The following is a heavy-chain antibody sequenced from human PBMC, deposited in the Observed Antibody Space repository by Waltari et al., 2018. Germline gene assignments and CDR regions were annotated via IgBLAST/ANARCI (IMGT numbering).Heavy chain of an antibody. Sequence: EVQLVESGGGLVQPGGSLRLSCAASGFTFRNYWMNWLRQAPGKGLEWVANVQHDGTEKYYLDSVKSRFTISRDNAKSSLYLQMDSLRAEDTAIYYCARDGRGVNSQFNLFDLWGQGLQVTVSS. CDR2: VQHDGTEK. CDR3: ARDGRGVNSQFNLFDL. CDR1: GFTFRNYW. D-gene: IGHD2-8*01. J-gene: IGHJ5*02. V-gene: IGHV3-7*01.